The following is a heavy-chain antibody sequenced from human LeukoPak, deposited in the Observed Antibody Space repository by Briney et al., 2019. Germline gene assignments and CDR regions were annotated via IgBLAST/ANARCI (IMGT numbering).Heavy chain of an antibody. V-gene: IGHV3-15*01. D-gene: IGHD7-27*01. J-gene: IGHJ5*02. CDR2: IKSKTDGGIT. CDR3: TTDLGWFDP. CDR1: GFTFSNAW. Sequence: PGGSLRLSCAASGFTFSNAWMSWVRQAPGKGLEWVGRIKSKTDGGITDYAAPVKGRFTISRDDSKNTLYLQMNSLKTEDTAVYYCTTDLGWFDPWGQGTLVTVSS.